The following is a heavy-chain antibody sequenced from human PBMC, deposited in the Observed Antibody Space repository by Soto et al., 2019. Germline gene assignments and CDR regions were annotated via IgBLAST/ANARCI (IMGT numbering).Heavy chain of an antibody. V-gene: IGHV1-69*06. J-gene: IGHJ4*02. Sequence: SVKVSCKTSGYTFIDYYVHWVGQAPGQGLEWMGGIIPIFGTANYAQKFQGRVTITADKSTSTAYMELSSLRSEDTAVYYCASLETSGSYFDYWGQGTLVTVSS. CDR2: IIPIFGTA. CDR3: ASLETSGSYFDY. CDR1: GYTFIDYY. D-gene: IGHD3-10*01.